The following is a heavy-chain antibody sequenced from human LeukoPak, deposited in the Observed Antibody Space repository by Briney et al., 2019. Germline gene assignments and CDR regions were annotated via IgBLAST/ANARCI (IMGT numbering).Heavy chain of an antibody. CDR2: INHGGST. D-gene: IGHD3-10*01. J-gene: IGHJ4*02. CDR3: FGESVILY. CDR1: GGSFSAYY. Sequence: SETLSLTCAVYGGSFSAYYWTWIRQPPGKGLEWIGEINHGGSTNYDPSLKSRVTISVDTSKNQFSLKLSSVTAADTAVYYCFGESVILYWGQGTLVTVSS. V-gene: IGHV4-34*03.